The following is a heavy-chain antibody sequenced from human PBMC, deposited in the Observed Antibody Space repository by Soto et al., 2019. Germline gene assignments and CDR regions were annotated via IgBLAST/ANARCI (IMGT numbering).Heavy chain of an antibody. D-gene: IGHD2-15*01. CDR1: GFTVSSNY. CDR2: IYSGGST. V-gene: IGHV3-66*01. CDR3: AREPYCSGGSCSIYYYYMDV. J-gene: IGHJ6*03. Sequence: PGGSLRLSCAASGFTVSSNYMSWVRQAPGKGLDWVSVIYSGGSTYYADSVKGRFTISRDNSKNTLYLQMNSLRAEDMAVYYCAREPYCSGGSCSIYYYYMDVWGKGTTVTVSS.